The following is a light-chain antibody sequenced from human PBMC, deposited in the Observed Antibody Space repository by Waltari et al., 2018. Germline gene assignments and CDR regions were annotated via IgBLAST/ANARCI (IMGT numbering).Light chain of an antibody. CDR3: QQSYRTPPLT. J-gene: IGKJ4*01. CDR2: ATS. Sequence: DIQMTHSPSSLSASVGDRVTITCRASQSISGYLNWYQPKPGKAPKVLIYATSSLQSGVPSRFSGSGSGTDFTLTISSLQPEDFATYYWQQSYRTPPLTFGGGTKVEIK. CDR1: QSISGY. V-gene: IGKV1-39*01.